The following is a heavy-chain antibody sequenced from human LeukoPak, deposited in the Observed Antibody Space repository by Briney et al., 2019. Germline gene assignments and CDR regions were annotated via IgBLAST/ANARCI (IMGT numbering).Heavy chain of an antibody. Sequence: KPSETLSLTCTVSGGSISSGDYYWSWIRQPPGKGLEWIGYIYYSGSTYYNPSLKSRVTISVDTSKNQFSLKLSSVTAADTAVYYCARLWGPSYDFWSGYYTGLDYWGQGTLVTVSS. J-gene: IGHJ4*02. V-gene: IGHV4-30-4*08. D-gene: IGHD3-3*01. CDR1: GGSISSGDYY. CDR3: ARLWGPSYDFWSGYYTGLDY. CDR2: IYYSGST.